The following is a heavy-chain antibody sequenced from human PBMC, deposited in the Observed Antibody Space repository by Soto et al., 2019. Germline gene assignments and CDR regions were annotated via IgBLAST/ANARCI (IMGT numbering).Heavy chain of an antibody. D-gene: IGHD6-13*01. V-gene: IGHV4-59*12. CDR1: GGSISSDH. CDR3: AREGSRAAAGTGNDD. J-gene: IGHJ4*02. Sequence: SETLSLTCTVSGGSISSDHWSWIRQPPGKGLEWIGYIYYSGSTNYNPSLKSRVTISVDTSKNQFSLKLSSVTAADTAVYYCAREGSRAAAGTGNDDWGQGTLVTVSS. CDR2: IYYSGST.